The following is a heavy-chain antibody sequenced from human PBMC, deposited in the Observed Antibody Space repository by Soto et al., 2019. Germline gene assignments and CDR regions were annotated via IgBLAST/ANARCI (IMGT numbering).Heavy chain of an antibody. Sequence: SETLSLTCAVYGGSFSGYYWSWIRQPPGKGLEWIGEFNHSGSTNYNPSLKSRVTISVDTSKNQFSLKLSSVTAADTAVYYCARSTRITIFGVVIRLGYFDYWGQGTLVTVSS. CDR1: GGSFSGYY. D-gene: IGHD3-3*01. V-gene: IGHV4-34*01. J-gene: IGHJ4*02. CDR2: FNHSGST. CDR3: ARSTRITIFGVVIRLGYFDY.